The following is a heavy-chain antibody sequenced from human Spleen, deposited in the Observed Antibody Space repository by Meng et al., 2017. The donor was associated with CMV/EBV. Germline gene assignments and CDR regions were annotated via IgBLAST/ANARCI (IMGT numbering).Heavy chain of an antibody. CDR1: GGSISSSNL. Sequence: CAVSGGSISSSNLWTWVRQVPGKGLEWIGYIYYSGSTYYNPSLKSRVTISVDTSKNQFSLKLSFVTAADTAVYYCARGGSEFGWFDPWGQGTLVTVSS. J-gene: IGHJ5*02. CDR2: IYYSGST. V-gene: IGHV4-30-4*01. D-gene: IGHD3-16*01. CDR3: ARGGSEFGWFDP.